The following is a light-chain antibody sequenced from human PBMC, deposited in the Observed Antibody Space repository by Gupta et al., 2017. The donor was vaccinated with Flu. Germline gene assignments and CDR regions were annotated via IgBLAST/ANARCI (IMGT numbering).Light chain of an antibody. CDR2: AAI. J-gene: IGKJ2*01. V-gene: IGKV3-20*01. Sequence: DRATLSCRASQSVDRSYLAWYQQKPGQAPRLLIYAAIIRATGIPDRFSGSGSGTDFTLTISRLEPEDFAVYLCQQYDSPPRTFGQGTKLDIK. CDR3: QQYDSPPRT. CDR1: QSVDRSY.